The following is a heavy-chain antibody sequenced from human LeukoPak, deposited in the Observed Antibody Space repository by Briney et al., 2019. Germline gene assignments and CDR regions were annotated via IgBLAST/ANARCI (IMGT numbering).Heavy chain of an antibody. V-gene: IGHV3-23*01. D-gene: IGHD3-22*01. CDR3: AKDQNYYDSSGFYFAFDI. CDR2: ISGDGGGT. CDR1: GFTFSNNA. J-gene: IGHJ3*02. Sequence: GGSLRLSCIASGFTFSNNAMSWVRQAPGKGLQWVSAISGDGGGTYYADSVKGRFTISRDNFKNTLYLEMNSLRAGDTALYYCAKDQNYYDSSGFYFAFDIWGQGTMVTVSS.